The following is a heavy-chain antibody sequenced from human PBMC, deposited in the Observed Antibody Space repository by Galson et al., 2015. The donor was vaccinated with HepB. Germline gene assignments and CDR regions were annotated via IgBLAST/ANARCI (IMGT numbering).Heavy chain of an antibody. D-gene: IGHD6-13*01. J-gene: IGHJ1*01. CDR1: GFTFSSYS. Sequence: SLRLSCAASGFTFSSYSMNWVRQAPGKGLEWVSYISGSSTTIYYADSLKGRFTISRDNSKNTLYLQMNSLRAEDTAVYYCAKPKRYSSSFIPDFQHWGQGTLVTVSS. CDR3: AKPKRYSSSFIPDFQH. V-gene: IGHV3-48*01. CDR2: ISGSSTTI.